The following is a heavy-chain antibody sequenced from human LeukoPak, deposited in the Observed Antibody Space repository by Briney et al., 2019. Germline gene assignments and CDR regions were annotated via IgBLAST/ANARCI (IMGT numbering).Heavy chain of an antibody. Sequence: SETLSLTCTVSGGSISSGGYYWSWIRQHPGKGLEWIGYIYYSGSTYYNPSLKSRVTISVDTSKNQFSLKLSSVTAADTAVYYCARDTGYQPYSSSDYYGMDVWGQGTTVTVSS. CDR3: ARDTGYQPYSSSDYYGMDV. J-gene: IGHJ6*02. CDR2: IYYSGST. V-gene: IGHV4-31*03. D-gene: IGHD6-13*01. CDR1: GGSISSGGYY.